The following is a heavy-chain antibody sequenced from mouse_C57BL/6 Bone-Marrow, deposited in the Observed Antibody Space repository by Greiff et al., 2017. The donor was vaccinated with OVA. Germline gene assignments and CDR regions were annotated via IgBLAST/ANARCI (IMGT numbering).Heavy chain of an antibody. Sequence: EVKVEESGGGLVKPGGSLKLSCAASGFTFSSYAMSWVRQTPEKRLEWVATISDGGSYTYYPDNVKGRFTISRDNAKNNLYLQMSHLKSEDTAMYYCASYYSNLFAYWGQGTLVTVSA. CDR1: GFTFSSYA. D-gene: IGHD2-5*01. V-gene: IGHV5-4*03. CDR3: ASYYSNLFAY. J-gene: IGHJ3*01. CDR2: ISDGGSYT.